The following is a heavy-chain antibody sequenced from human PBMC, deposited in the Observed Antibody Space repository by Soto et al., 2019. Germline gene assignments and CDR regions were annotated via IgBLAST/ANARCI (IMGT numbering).Heavy chain of an antibody. V-gene: IGHV3-74*01. D-gene: IGHD1-7*01. CDR1: GFTFTNYR. Sequence: EVQLVESGGGLVQPGGSLRLSCAASGFTFTNYRIHWVRQAPGKGLVWVARINSDGTRINYADSVKGRFTISRDNAKNTVFLQMNSLRDEDSAVYVCARAGDWNYVQDFWGQGTLVTVSS. CDR2: INSDGTRI. CDR3: ARAGDWNYVQDF. J-gene: IGHJ4*02.